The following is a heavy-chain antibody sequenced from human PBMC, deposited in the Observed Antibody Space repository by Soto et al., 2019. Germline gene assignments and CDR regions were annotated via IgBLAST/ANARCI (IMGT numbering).Heavy chain of an antibody. CDR2: IKEDGSEK. D-gene: IGHD2-8*02. CDR3: ASYWQPGTFDI. J-gene: IGHJ3*02. CDR1: AFTFSGYW. Sequence: EVLLVESGGDLVQPGWSLTLSCAASAFTFSGYWMAWVRQPPGKGLEWVANIKEDGSEKYYLVSVRGRFTISRDNAENSLFLQMNSLRAEDTAVYYCASYWQPGTFDIWGLGTMVTVSS. V-gene: IGHV3-7*01.